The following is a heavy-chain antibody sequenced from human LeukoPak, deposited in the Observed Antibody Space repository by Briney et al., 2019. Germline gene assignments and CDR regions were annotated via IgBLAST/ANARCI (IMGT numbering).Heavy chain of an antibody. V-gene: IGHV4-39*01. D-gene: IGHD2-21*02. CDR1: GGSISSSSYY. J-gene: IGHJ4*02. CDR3: ARHIVVVTASYFDY. Sequence: SETLSLTCTVSGGSISSSSYYWGWIRQPPGKGLEWIGSIYYSGSTYYNPSLKSRVTISVDTSKNQLSLKLSSVTAADTAVYYCARHIVVVTASYFDYWGQGTLVTVSS. CDR2: IYYSGST.